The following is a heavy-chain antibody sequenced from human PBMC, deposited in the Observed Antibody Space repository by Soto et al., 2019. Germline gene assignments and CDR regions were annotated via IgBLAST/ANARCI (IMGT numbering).Heavy chain of an antibody. CDR2: MYHSGST. CDR3: ARATRVRGVIFTPRGWFDP. V-gene: IGHV4-30-2*01. J-gene: IGHJ5*02. D-gene: IGHD3-10*01. CDR1: GGSISNGGYS. Sequence: SETLSLTCAVSGGSISNGGYSWSWIRQPPGKGLEWIGYMYHSGSTYYNPSLKSRVTISIDRSKNQFSLKLSSVTAADTAVYYCARATRVRGVIFTPRGWFDPWGQGTLVTVSS.